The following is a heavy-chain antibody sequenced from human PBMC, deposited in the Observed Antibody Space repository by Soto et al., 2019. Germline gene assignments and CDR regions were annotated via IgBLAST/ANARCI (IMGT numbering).Heavy chain of an antibody. CDR1: GFSFSSYS. Sequence: EVQLVESGGGLVQPGGSLRLSCATSGFSFSSYSMNWVRQAPGKGLEWISYISTSVSTKYYADSVNGRFTISRDNAKNSVYLQMNSLRDEDTAVYYCAKDRGWFGEFLFSDWGQGTLVTVSS. J-gene: IGHJ4*02. V-gene: IGHV3-48*02. D-gene: IGHD3-10*01. CDR3: AKDRGWFGEFLFSD. CDR2: ISTSVSTK.